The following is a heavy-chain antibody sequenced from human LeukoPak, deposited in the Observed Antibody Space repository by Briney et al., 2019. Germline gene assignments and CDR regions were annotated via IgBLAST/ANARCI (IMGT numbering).Heavy chain of an antibody. D-gene: IGHD4-23*01. J-gene: IGHJ6*02. CDR2: ISWNSGSI. CDR3: AKAPWDGGNSIWYYGMDV. Sequence: GGSLRLSCAASGFTFDDYAMHWVRQAPGKGLEWVSGISWNSGSIGYADSVKGRFTISRDNAKNSLYLQMNSLRAEDTALYYCAKAPWDGGNSIWYYGMDVWGQGTTVTVSS. V-gene: IGHV3-9*01. CDR1: GFTFDDYA.